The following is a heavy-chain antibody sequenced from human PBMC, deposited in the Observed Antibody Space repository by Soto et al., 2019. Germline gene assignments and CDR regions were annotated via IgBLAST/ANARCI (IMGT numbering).Heavy chain of an antibody. Sequence: EVQLVESGGGLVQPGGSLRLSCLASEFTFNTHWMNWVRQAPGKGLEWVADIKDDGSEKYYVDSVKGRFTISRDNDKNSLYLQKNGLSGEDTAVYYCARDWGTPGRGSAVGYYYHYGMDVWGQGTTVTVSS. V-gene: IGHV3-7*05. CDR2: IKDDGSEK. J-gene: IGHJ6*02. CDR1: EFTFNTHW. D-gene: IGHD6-13*01. CDR3: ARDWGTPGRGSAVGYYYHYGMDV.